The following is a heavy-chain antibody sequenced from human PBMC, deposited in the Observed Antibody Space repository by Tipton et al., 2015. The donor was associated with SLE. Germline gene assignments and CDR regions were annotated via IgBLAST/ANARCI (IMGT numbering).Heavy chain of an antibody. CDR3: AREGSYGPPDY. V-gene: IGHV4-61*08. D-gene: IGHD5-18*01. J-gene: IGHJ4*02. Sequence: TLSLTCTVSGGSISSGDYYWSWIRQPPGKGLEWIEYIYYSGSTNYNPSLKSRVTISVDTSKNQFSLKLSSVTAADTAVYYCAREGSYGPPDYWGQGTLVTVSS. CDR1: GGSISSGDYY. CDR2: IYYSGST.